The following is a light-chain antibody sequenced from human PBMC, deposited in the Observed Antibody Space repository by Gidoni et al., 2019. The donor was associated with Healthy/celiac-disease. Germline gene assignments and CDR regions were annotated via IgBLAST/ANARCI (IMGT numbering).Light chain of an antibody. CDR3: QQFNNYPQFT. J-gene: IGKJ4*01. CDR1: QGISSA. CDR2: DAS. Sequence: AIQLTQSPSSLSASVGDRVTITCRASQGISSALAWYQQKPGKAPKLLIYDASSLESGVPSRFSVSGSGTDFTLTISSLQPEDFATYYCQQFNNYPQFTFGGGTKVEIK. V-gene: IGKV1D-13*01.